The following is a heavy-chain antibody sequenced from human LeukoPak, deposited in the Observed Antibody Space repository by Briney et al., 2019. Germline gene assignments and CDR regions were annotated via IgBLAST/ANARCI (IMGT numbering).Heavy chain of an antibody. D-gene: IGHD2-2*02. CDR3: AKDREIVVVPAAIVY. Sequence: GGSLRLSCAASGFTFSSYWMSWVRQAPGKGLEWVANIKQDGSEKYYVDSVKGRFTISRDNSKNTLYLQMNSLRAEDTAVYYCAKDREIVVVPAAIVYWGQGTLVTVSS. CDR1: GFTFSSYW. CDR2: IKQDGSEK. J-gene: IGHJ4*02. V-gene: IGHV3-7*03.